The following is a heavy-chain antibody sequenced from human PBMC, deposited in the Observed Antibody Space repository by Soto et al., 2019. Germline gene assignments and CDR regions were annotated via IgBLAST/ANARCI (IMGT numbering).Heavy chain of an antibody. CDR2: ISSSGAGI. D-gene: IGHD1-1*01. CDR3: ASGYSDAFDI. Sequence: GGSLRLSCAASRFTFSHYYMIWIRQAPGKGLEWVSYISSSGAGIYYGDSVKGRFTISRDNAKNTLYLQMNSLRAEDTAVYYFASGYSDAFDIWGQGTMVTVSS. CDR1: RFTFSHYY. V-gene: IGHV3-11*01. J-gene: IGHJ3*02.